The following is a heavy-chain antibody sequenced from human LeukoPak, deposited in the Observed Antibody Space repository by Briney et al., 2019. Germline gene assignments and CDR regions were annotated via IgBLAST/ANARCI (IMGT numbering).Heavy chain of an antibody. V-gene: IGHV4-30-2*01. D-gene: IGHD3-3*01. CDR1: GGSISSGGYY. CDR3: ARASYDFWSGDNWFDL. CDR2: IYHSGST. Sequence: SETLSLTCTVSGGSISSGGYYWSWIRQPPGKGLEWIGYIYHSGSTYYNPSLKSRVNISVDRSKNQFSLKLSSVTAADTAVCYCARASYDFWSGDNWFDLWGQGTLVTVSS. J-gene: IGHJ5*02.